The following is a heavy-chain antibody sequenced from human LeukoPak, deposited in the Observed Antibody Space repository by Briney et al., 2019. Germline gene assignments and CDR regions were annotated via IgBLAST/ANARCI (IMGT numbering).Heavy chain of an antibody. J-gene: IGHJ4*02. CDR1: VYTFTNYY. CDR3: ARAQLAGSPPTDY. V-gene: IGHV1-46*03. Sequence: ASVKVACKASVYTFTNYYMHWVRQAPGQGLEWMGIINPSGGSTSYAQKFQGSVTMTRDTSTSTVYMELSSLRSEDTAVYYCARAQLAGSPPTDYWGQGTLVTVSS. D-gene: IGHD2-15*01. CDR2: INPSGGST.